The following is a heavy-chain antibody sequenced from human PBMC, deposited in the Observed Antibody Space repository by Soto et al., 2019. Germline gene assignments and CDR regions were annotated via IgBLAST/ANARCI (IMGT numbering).Heavy chain of an antibody. V-gene: IGHV3-64D*06. CDR3: VKVSTFYDILTGYYSTNFFDP. J-gene: IGHJ5*02. CDR2: ISSDGDIA. D-gene: IGHD3-9*01. Sequence: GGSLRLSCSASGFTFSEYSMHWVRQAPGKGLQYVSTISSDGDIAYYADSVKGRFTISRDNSKNTLYLQMNSLRPEDTAVYYCVKVSTFYDILTGYYSTNFFDPWGQGTLVTV. CDR1: GFTFSEYS.